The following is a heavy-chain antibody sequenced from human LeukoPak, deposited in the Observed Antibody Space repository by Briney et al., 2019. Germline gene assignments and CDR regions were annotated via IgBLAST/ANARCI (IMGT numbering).Heavy chain of an antibody. V-gene: IGHV3-53*01. CDR1: GFTVSSNY. CDR2: IYSGGST. J-gene: IGHJ4*02. D-gene: IGHD2-21*02. CDR3: ARDHLAYCGGDCYLSQ. Sequence: GGSLRLSCAASGFTVSSNYMSWVRQAPGKGLEWVSVIYSGGSTYYADSVKGRFTISRDNSKNTLYLQMNSLRAEDTAVYYCARDHLAYCGGDCYLSQWGQGTLVTVSS.